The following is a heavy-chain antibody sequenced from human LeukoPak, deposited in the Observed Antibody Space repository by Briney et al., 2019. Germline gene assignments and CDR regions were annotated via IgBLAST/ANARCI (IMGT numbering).Heavy chain of an antibody. CDR1: GGSISSGSYY. CDR2: IYTSGST. Sequence: SQTLSLTCTVSGGSISSGSYYWSWIRQPAGKGLEWIGRIYTSGSTNYNPSLKSRVTISVDTSKNQFSLKLSSVTAADTAVYYCASTTSRGLVDYWGQGTLVTVSS. J-gene: IGHJ4*02. V-gene: IGHV4-61*02. D-gene: IGHD1-26*01. CDR3: ASTTSRGLVDY.